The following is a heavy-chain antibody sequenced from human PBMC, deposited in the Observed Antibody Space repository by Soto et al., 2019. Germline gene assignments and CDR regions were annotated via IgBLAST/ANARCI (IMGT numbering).Heavy chain of an antibody. CDR3: ASAGYSGSYWYYYYGIDV. J-gene: IGHJ6*01. Sequence: ASVKASCKAPGYTFTSYAMHWVRQAPGQRLEWMGWINAGNGNTKYSQKFQGRVTITRDTSASTAYMELSSLRSEDTAVYYCASAGYSGSYWYYYYGIDVWAEGPMVTVSS. D-gene: IGHD1-26*01. V-gene: IGHV1-3*01. CDR2: INAGNGNT. CDR1: GYTFTSYA.